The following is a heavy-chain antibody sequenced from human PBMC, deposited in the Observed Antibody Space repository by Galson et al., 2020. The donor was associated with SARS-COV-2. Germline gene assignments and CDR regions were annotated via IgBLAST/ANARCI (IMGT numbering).Heavy chain of an antibody. CDR3: ARRVCYDSSGCKFDY. Sequence: ETSETLSLTCAVYGGSFSGYYWSWIRQPPGKGLEWIGEINHSGSTNYNPSLKSRVTISVDTSKNQFSLKLSSVTAADTAVYYCARRVCYDSSGCKFDYWGQGTLVTVSS. CDR2: INHSGST. CDR1: GGSFSGYY. J-gene: IGHJ4*02. V-gene: IGHV4-34*01. D-gene: IGHD3-22*01.